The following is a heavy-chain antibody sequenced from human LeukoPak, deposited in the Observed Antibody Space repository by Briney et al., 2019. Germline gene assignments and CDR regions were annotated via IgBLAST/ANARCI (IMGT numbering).Heavy chain of an antibody. J-gene: IGHJ6*03. V-gene: IGHV1-18*01. CDR1: GYTFTSYG. CDR2: ISAYSGNT. Sequence: GASVKVSCKASGYTFTSYGISWVRQAPGQGLEWMGWISAYSGNTNYAQKLQGRVTMTTDTSTSTAYMELRSLRSDDTGVYYCARDRASSYYDFWSGYYYYYMDVWGKGTTVTVSS. CDR3: ARDRASSYYDFWSGYYYYYMDV. D-gene: IGHD3-3*01.